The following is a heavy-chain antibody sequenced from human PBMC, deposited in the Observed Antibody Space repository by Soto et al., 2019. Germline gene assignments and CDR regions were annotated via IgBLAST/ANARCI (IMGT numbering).Heavy chain of an antibody. CDR2: ISYEGSNK. Sequence: QVQLVESGGGVVQPGRSLRLSCAASGFTFSSYGMHWVRQAPGKGLEWVAVISYEGSNKYYADSVKGRFTISRDNSKNTLYMQMNSLRAEDTAVYYSASLQQWLGLTPPNDYWGQGTLVTVSS. J-gene: IGHJ4*02. D-gene: IGHD6-19*01. CDR3: ASLQQWLGLTPPNDY. V-gene: IGHV3-30*03. CDR1: GFTFSSYG.